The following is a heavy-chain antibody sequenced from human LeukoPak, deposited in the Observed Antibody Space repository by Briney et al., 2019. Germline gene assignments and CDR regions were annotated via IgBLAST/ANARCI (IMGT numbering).Heavy chain of an antibody. CDR2: IRYDGDNK. CDR3: AKDGRGPVVRLVTDFDY. Sequence: GGSLRLSCAASGFIFSNYGMYWVRQAPGKGLEWVAFIRYDGDNKYYADSVKGRFTISRDNSKNTLYLQVNSLRAEDTAVYYCAKDGRGPVVRLVTDFDYWGQGTLVTVSS. V-gene: IGHV3-30*02. D-gene: IGHD3-10*01. CDR1: GFIFSNYG. J-gene: IGHJ4*02.